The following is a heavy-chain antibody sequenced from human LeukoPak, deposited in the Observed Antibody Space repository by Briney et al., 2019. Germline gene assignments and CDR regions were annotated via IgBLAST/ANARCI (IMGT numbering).Heavy chain of an antibody. CDR1: GYTLSKLS. CDR3: AGRQYSYDNSGFYYNFDY. J-gene: IGHJ4*02. D-gene: IGHD3-22*01. CDR2: FDPKSGET. Sequence: ASVTVSCKVSGYTLSKLSIHWMRQAPGKGLEWMGGFDPKSGETIYAQKFQGRVTMTEDTSIDTAYMELSSLRSEDTAVYYCAGRQYSYDNSGFYYNFDYWGQGTLVTVSS. V-gene: IGHV1-24*01.